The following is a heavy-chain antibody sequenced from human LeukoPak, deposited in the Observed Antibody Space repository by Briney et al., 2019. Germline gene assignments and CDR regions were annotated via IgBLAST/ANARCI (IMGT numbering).Heavy chain of an antibody. CDR3: VKIAAD. Sequence: GGSLRLSCSASGFSFSSYDMHWVRQAPGKGLEYVSGISPNGGTTYYAASVKGRFTISRDNSKSTLYLQMSSLRGEDTAVYYCVKIAADWGQGTLVTVSS. CDR2: ISPNGGTT. J-gene: IGHJ4*02. D-gene: IGHD6-13*01. CDR1: GFSFSSYD. V-gene: IGHV3-64D*06.